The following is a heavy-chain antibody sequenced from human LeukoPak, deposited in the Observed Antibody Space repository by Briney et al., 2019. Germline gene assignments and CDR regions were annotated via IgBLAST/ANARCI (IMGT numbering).Heavy chain of an antibody. CDR2: IIPIFGTA. V-gene: IGHV1-69*13. CDR1: GGTFSSYA. Sequence: GASVKVSCKASGGTFSSYAISWVRQAPGQGLEWMGGIIPIFGTANYAQKFQGRVTITADESTSTAYMELSSLRSEGTAVYYCARDEDTAMAYDAFDIWGQGTMVTVSS. CDR3: ARDEDTAMAYDAFDI. J-gene: IGHJ3*02. D-gene: IGHD5-18*01.